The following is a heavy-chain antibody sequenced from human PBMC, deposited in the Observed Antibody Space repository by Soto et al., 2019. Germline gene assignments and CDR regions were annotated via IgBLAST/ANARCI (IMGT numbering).Heavy chain of an antibody. Sequence: EVQLLESGGGLVQPGGSLRLSCAASGFTFSDYAMSWVRQAPGKGLEWVSAISEGGGGATYYGDSVKGRFTISRDSSKHTQFLQMNSLRADDTAVDYCAKDRRGHWKYVGAFDIWGQGTMVTVSS. CDR1: GFTFSDYA. V-gene: IGHV3-23*01. J-gene: IGHJ3*02. CDR2: ISEGGGGAT. CDR3: AKDRRGHWKYVGAFDI. D-gene: IGHD1-7*01.